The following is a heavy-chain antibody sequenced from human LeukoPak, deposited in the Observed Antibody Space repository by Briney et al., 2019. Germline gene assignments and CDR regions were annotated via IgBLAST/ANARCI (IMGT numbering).Heavy chain of an antibody. D-gene: IGHD1-14*01. V-gene: IGHV4-4*02. CDR2: IHRSEST. CDR1: PDSTTSNF. Sequence: SDPLSLTCTVSPDSTTSNFWSWVRQPPGKGLEWFGEIHRSESTNYNPSLQSRVTISRDRSKSQIALELSSVTAADTAVYYCAREIVGGFNPGAYWGQGTLVTVPS. CDR3: AREIVGGFNPGAY. J-gene: IGHJ4*02.